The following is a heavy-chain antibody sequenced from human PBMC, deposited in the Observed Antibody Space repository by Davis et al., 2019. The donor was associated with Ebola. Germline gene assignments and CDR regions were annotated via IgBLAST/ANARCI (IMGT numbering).Heavy chain of an antibody. Sequence: GGSLRLSCSASGFIFSTYVMSCVRQAPGKGLEWVSTLGTSADTYYADSVKGRFTISRDNSKNTLYLQMNGLRVEDTAIYYCAKDNRNIWSEVWGQGTMVTVSS. V-gene: IGHV3-23*01. CDR3: AKDNRNIWSEV. J-gene: IGHJ3*01. D-gene: IGHD2/OR15-2a*01. CDR2: LGTSADT. CDR1: GFIFSTYV.